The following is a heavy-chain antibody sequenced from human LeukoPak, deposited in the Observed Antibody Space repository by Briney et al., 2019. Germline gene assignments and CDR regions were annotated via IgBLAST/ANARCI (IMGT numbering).Heavy chain of an antibody. CDR3: ARGKVVTIFGVVIVREVDY. CDR1: GGSISSSSYY. D-gene: IGHD3-3*01. CDR2: IYYSGST. Sequence: SETLSLTCTVSGGSISSSSYYWGWIRQPPGKGLEWIGSIYYSGSTYYNPSLKSRVTISADTSKNQFSLKLSSVTAADTAVYYCARGKVVTIFGVVIVREVDYWGQGTLVTVSS. V-gene: IGHV4-39*07. J-gene: IGHJ4*02.